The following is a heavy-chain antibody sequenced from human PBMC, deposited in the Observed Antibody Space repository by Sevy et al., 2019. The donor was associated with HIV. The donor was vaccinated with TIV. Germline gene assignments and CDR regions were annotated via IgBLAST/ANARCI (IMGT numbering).Heavy chain of an antibody. J-gene: IGHJ5*02. V-gene: IGHV3-23*01. D-gene: IGHD2-21*02. CDR1: GFTFSSYA. CDR3: AKEKRYCGGDCYAPPTRFDP. Sequence: GGSLRLSCVASGFTFSSYAMSWVRQAKGKGLEWVSVISGGGGSIFYADSVKGRFTISRDNSKNTVYLQMGNLRAEDTAVYYCAKEKRYCGGDCYAPPTRFDPWGRGTQVTVSS. CDR2: ISGGGGSI.